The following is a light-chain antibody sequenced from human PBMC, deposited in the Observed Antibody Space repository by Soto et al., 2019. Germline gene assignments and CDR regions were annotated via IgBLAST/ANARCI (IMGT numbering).Light chain of an antibody. CDR1: SSDVGGYNY. CDR3: CSYAGGYIFV. CDR2: DVT. V-gene: IGLV2-11*01. Sequence: QSVLTQPRSVSGSPGQSVSISCTGTSSDVGGYNYVSWYRQYPGKAPKLMIYDVTERPSGVPDRFSGSKYGNTASLTISGLQAEDEADYFCCSYAGGYIFVFGTGTKLTVL. J-gene: IGLJ1*01.